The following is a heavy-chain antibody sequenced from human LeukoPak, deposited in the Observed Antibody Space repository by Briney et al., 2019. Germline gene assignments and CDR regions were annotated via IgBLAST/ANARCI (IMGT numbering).Heavy chain of an antibody. CDR1: GYTFTGYY. Sequence: ASVKVSCKASGYTFTGYYMHWVRQSPGQGLEGMGWINPNSGDTNYAQKFQGRVTMTRDTSISTAYMELSRLRSDDTAVYYCARYCSSTSCDTGTFDYWGQGTLVTVSS. J-gene: IGHJ4*02. CDR2: INPNSGDT. CDR3: ARYCSSTSCDTGTFDY. D-gene: IGHD2-2*02. V-gene: IGHV1-2*02.